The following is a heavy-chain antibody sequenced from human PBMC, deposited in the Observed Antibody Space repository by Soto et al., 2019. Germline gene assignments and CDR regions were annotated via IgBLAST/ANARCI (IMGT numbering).Heavy chain of an antibody. CDR3: AKALGYYDSSGTFYY. CDR2: ISGSGGST. D-gene: IGHD3-22*01. J-gene: IGHJ4*02. Sequence: EVQLLESGGGLVQPGGSLRLSCAASGFTFSSYAMSWVRQAPGKGLEWVSAISGSGGSTYYADSVKGRFTISRDNSKNTLYLQMNSLRAEDTGVYYCAKALGYYDSSGTFYYWGQGTLVTVSS. CDR1: GFTFSSYA. V-gene: IGHV3-23*01.